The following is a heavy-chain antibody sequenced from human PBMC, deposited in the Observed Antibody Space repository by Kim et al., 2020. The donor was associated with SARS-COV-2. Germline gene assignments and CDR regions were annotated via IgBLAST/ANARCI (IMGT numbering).Heavy chain of an antibody. CDR3: ARDRGTAIVSRGFDY. V-gene: IGHV3-11*06. Sequence: AESVKGTFTVSRDNAKSSLFLQMNSLRAEDTAGYDCARDRGTAIVSRGFDYWGQGTLVTVSS. D-gene: IGHD5-18*01. J-gene: IGHJ4*02.